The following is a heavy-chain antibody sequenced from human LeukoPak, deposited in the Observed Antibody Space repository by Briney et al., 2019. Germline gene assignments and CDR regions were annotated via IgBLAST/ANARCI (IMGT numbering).Heavy chain of an antibody. CDR2: IKSRIHGGTT. D-gene: IGHD1-7*01. CDR3: TTDEDWNYARKDV. CDR1: GFTFNNAW. J-gene: IGHJ6*02. V-gene: IGHV3-15*01. Sequence: GGSLRLSCAVSGFTFNNAWMSWVRQAPGKGLEWVGRIKSRIHGGTTDYAAPVKGRFTISRDDSKSTLYLQMNSLKIEDTAVYYCTTDEDWNYARKDVWGQGATVIVSS.